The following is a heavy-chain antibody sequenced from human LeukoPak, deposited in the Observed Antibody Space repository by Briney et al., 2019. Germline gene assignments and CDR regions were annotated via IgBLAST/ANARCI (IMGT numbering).Heavy chain of an antibody. D-gene: IGHD2-21*01. V-gene: IGHV3-23*01. J-gene: IGHJ5*02. CDR2: ISGSGGST. Sequence: GGSLRLSCAASGFTFSNYAMSWVRQAPGKGLEWVSAISGSGGSTHYADSVKGRFTISRDNPKNTVHLQMNSLRAEDTAIYYCAKDQFPSGFDPWGQGTLVTVSS. CDR3: AKDQFPSGFDP. CDR1: GFTFSNYA.